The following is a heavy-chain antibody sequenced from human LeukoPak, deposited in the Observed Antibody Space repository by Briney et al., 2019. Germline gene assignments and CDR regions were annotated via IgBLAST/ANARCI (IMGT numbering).Heavy chain of an antibody. J-gene: IGHJ4*02. CDR3: ASLADGSGSYKDY. CDR1: GFTFSSYA. Sequence: SGGSLRLSCAASGFTFSSYAMSWVRQAPGKGLEWVSAISGSGGSTYCADSVKGRFTISRDNSKNTLYLQMNSLRAEDTAVYYCASLADGSGSYKDYWGQGTLVTVSS. D-gene: IGHD3-10*01. CDR2: ISGSGGST. V-gene: IGHV3-23*01.